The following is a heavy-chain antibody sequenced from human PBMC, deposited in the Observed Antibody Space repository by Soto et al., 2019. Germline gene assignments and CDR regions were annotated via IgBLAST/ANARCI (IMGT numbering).Heavy chain of an antibody. V-gene: IGHV3-23*01. Sequence: EVQLLESGGGLVQPGGSLRLSCAASGFTFSSYAMSWVRQAPGKGLEWVSAISGSGATTYYADSVKGRFTISRDSSKNTLYLQMYALRAEDTAKYYCAIFFIATGGSSGRPWSFHYWGQGTLVTVSP. CDR1: GFTFSSYA. J-gene: IGHJ4*02. CDR3: AIFFIATGGSSGRPWSFHY. D-gene: IGHD6-25*01. CDR2: ISGSGATT.